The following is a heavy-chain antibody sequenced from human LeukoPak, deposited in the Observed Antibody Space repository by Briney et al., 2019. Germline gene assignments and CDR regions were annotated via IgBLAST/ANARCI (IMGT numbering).Heavy chain of an antibody. CDR3: ARDHWGIVENGYDYFYYDMDV. CDR2: VIPIYGNP. Sequence: SVKVSCKASGGSFSTSGFSWVRQAPGKGLEWMGGVIPIYGNPSYAQKFQGRVTITTDESTSTAYMELSSLRSEDTAVYYCARDHWGIVENGYDYFYYDMDVWGQGTTVTVSS. D-gene: IGHD7-27*01. CDR1: GGSFSTSG. J-gene: IGHJ6*02. V-gene: IGHV1-69*05.